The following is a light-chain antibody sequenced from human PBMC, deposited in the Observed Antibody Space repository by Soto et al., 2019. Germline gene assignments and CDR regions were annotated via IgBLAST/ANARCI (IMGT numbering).Light chain of an antibody. V-gene: IGKV3-15*01. J-gene: IGKJ2*01. Sequence: EIVMTQSPATLSVSPGERVTLSCRASQSVSRFLAWYQQRPGQAPRLLIYDTSTRATGVPARFSGSGSGTEFSLTISSLQSEDFAVYYCQQYGSSPYTFGQGTKLEIK. CDR2: DTS. CDR3: QQYGSSPYT. CDR1: QSVSRF.